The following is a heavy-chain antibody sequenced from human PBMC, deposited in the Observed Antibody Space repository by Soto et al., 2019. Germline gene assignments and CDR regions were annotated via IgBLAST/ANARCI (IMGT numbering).Heavy chain of an antibody. CDR3: ARAKPRRYFDL. CDR1: GYTYAGYY. J-gene: IGHJ2*01. CDR2: ISANNGNT. V-gene: IGHV1-18*04. Sequence: AASVEVSCKASGYTYAGYYSQWVRPAPGQGLEWMGWISANNGNTNYAQKLQGRVTMTTDTSTSTAYMELRSLRSDDTAVYYCARAKPRRYFDLWGRGTLVTVSS.